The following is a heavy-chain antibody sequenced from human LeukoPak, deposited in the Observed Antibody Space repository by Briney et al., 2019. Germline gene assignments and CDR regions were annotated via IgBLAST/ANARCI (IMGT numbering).Heavy chain of an antibody. V-gene: IGHV1-69*05. CDR3: ASGSYNPYYFDY. D-gene: IGHD1-26*01. CDR2: IIPIFGTA. Sequence: PVKVSCKASGGTFSSYAISWVRQAPGQGLEWMGGIIPIFGTANYAQKFQGRVTITTDESTSTAYMELSSLRSEDTAVYYCASGSYNPYYFDYWGQGTLVTVSS. J-gene: IGHJ4*02. CDR1: GGTFSSYA.